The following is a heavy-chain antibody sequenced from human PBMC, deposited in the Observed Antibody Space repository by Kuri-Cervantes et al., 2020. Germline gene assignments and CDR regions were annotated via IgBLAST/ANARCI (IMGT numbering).Heavy chain of an antibody. V-gene: IGHV1-69*05. J-gene: IGHJ4*02. CDR2: IIPIFGTA. CDR1: GGTFSSYA. CDR3: ARVSLYDFPDY. Sequence: SVKVSCKASGGTFSSYAISWVRQAPGQGLEWMGGIIPIFGTANYAQKFQGRVTMTRNTSISTAYMELSSLRSEDTAVYYCARVSLYDFPDYWGQGKLVTVSS. D-gene: IGHD3-3*01.